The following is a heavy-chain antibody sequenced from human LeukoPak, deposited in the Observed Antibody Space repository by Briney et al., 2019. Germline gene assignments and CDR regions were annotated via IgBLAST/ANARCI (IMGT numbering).Heavy chain of an antibody. Sequence: GGSLRLSCAASGFTFSDYYMSWIRHAPGKGLEWVSYISSSGSTIYYADSVKGRFTISRDNAKNSLYLQMNSLRAEDTAVYYCARAYPDFWSGYWGRYYYYMDVWGKGTTVTVSS. D-gene: IGHD3-3*01. J-gene: IGHJ6*03. CDR1: GFTFSDYY. CDR2: ISSSGSTI. CDR3: ARAYPDFWSGYWGRYYYYMDV. V-gene: IGHV3-11*01.